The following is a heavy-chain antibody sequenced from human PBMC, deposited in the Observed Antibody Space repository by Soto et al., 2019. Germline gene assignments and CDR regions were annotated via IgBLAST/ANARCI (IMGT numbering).Heavy chain of an antibody. Sequence: ASVKVSCKASGYTFTSYGISWVRQAPGQGLERMGWISAYNGNTNYAQKLQGRVTMTTDTSTSTAYMELRSLRSDDTAVYYCARIPLSYQLLIGSTTYHYMDVWGKGTTVTVSS. CDR3: ARIPLSYQLLIGSTTYHYMDV. D-gene: IGHD2-2*01. V-gene: IGHV1-18*01. CDR2: ISAYNGNT. CDR1: GYTFTSYG. J-gene: IGHJ6*03.